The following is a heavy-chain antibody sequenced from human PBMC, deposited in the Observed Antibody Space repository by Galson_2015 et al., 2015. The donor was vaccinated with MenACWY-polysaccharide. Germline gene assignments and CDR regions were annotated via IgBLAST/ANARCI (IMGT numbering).Heavy chain of an antibody. V-gene: IGHV1-69*04. CDR3: VRTECRGGRCYFAS. CDR2: IIPIVGEP. CDR1: GGSFSDHA. Sequence: SVKVSCKASGGSFSDHAFTWLRQAPGQGFEWMGRIIPIVGEPNYAQKFQGRVTLSADTSTSTVYIELSRVRSDDTAAYYCVRTECRGGRCYFASWGQGTLVSVSS. D-gene: IGHD2-15*01. J-gene: IGHJ4*02.